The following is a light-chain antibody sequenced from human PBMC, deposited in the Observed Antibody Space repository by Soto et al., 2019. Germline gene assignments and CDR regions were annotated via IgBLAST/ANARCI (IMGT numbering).Light chain of an antibody. CDR2: DVA. CDR3: QQLDSYPIT. J-gene: IGKJ5*01. CDR1: QGISSF. V-gene: IGKV1-9*01. Sequence: DIQLTQSPSFLSASVGDRFTITCRASQGISSFLGWYQQKPGKAPKLLIYDVATLQSGVPSRFSGSGSDTEFTLTISSLQPEDCATYYCQQLDSYPITFGQWTRLEIK.